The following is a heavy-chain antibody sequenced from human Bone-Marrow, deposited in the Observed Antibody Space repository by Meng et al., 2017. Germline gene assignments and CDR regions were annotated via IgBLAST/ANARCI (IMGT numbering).Heavy chain of an antibody. V-gene: IGHV4-4*02. CDR2: IYHDGST. J-gene: IGHJ5*02. CDR3: ARAAYDIWSGYAP. Sequence: QVQVKGPGPERVRPSGTLSLPGAFSGASISSSHWWGWVRQPPGKGLEWIGEIYHDGSTNYTPSLKSRVTISVDKSKNQFSLKLSSVTAADTAVYYCARAAYDIWSGYAPWGQGSLVTVSS. CDR1: GASISSSHW. D-gene: IGHD3-3*01.